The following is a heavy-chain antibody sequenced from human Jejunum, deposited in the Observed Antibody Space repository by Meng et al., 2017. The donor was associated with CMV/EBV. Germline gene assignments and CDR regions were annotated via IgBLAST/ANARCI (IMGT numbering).Heavy chain of an antibody. CDR1: GFTFNFYG. CDR2: KRYDGTKT. D-gene: IGHD5-12*01. V-gene: IGHV3-30*02. J-gene: IGHJ4*02. Sequence: SGFTFNFYGMHWVRQTPGKGLEWVAFKRYDGTKTYYGDSVKGRFTISRDDSRKTLYLQMDSLRPEDTAIYYCAKGQSGYGFYLDSWGQGTLVTVSS. CDR3: AKGQSGYGFYLDS.